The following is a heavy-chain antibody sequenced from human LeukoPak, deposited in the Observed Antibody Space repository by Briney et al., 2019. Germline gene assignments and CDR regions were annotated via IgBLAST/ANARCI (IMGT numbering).Heavy chain of an antibody. CDR1: GGSISSYY. Sequence: SETLSLTCTVSGGSISSYYWSWIRQPAGKGLEWIGRIYTSGSTNYNPSLKSRVTMSVDTSKNQFSLKLSSVTAADTAVYYCARGQYYYGSGSYYNAHYYYYYMDVWGKGTTVTVSS. V-gene: IGHV4-4*07. D-gene: IGHD3-10*01. CDR2: IYTSGST. CDR3: ARGQYYYGSGSYYNAHYYYYYMDV. J-gene: IGHJ6*03.